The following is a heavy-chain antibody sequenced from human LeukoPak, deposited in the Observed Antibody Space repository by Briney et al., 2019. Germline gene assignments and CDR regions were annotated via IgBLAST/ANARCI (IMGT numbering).Heavy chain of an antibody. J-gene: IGHJ4*02. Sequence: SETLSLTCTVSGYSISSGYYWGWIRQPPGKGLEWIGGIYHSGSTYYDPSLKSRVTISVDTSKNQFSLKLSSVTAADTAVYYCARTVDTAMEYYFDYWGQGTLVTVSS. V-gene: IGHV4-38-2*02. D-gene: IGHD5-18*01. CDR1: GYSISSGYY. CDR2: IYHSGST. CDR3: ARTVDTAMEYYFDY.